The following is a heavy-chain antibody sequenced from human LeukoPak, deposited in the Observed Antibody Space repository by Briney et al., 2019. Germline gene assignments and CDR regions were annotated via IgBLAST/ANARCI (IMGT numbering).Heavy chain of an antibody. Sequence: PGGSLRLSCAASGFTFDDYAMHWVRQAPGKGLEWVSGISWNSGSIGYADSVKGRFTISRDNAKNSLYLQMNSLRAEDTALYYCSPLTVASGWGQGTLVTVSS. CDR2: ISWNSGSI. V-gene: IGHV3-9*01. D-gene: IGHD6-25*01. J-gene: IGHJ4*02. CDR1: GFTFDDYA. CDR3: SPLTVASG.